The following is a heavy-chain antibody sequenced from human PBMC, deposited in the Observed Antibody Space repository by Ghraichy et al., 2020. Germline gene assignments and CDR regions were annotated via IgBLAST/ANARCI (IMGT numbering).Heavy chain of an antibody. D-gene: IGHD4-23*01. CDR2: ITSSSRTR. V-gene: IGHV3-48*02. CDR1: GFTFSSYS. CDR3: ARGSTVVRFYYYDDMDV. Sequence: GESLNISCVGSGFTFSSYSMNWVRQSPGKGLEWVSYITSSSRTRFYADSVKGRFTISRDNAQNSLYLQMNSLTDEDTAVYYCARGSTVVRFYYYDDMDVWGQGTTVTVSS. J-gene: IGHJ6*02.